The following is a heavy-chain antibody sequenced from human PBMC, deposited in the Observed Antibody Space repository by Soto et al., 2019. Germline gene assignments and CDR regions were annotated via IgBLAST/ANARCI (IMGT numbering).Heavy chain of an antibody. J-gene: IGHJ6*02. D-gene: IGHD3-10*01. V-gene: IGHV1-3*01. CDR3: ARDLKYYGSGSYYHYYYYGMDV. Sequence: ASVKVSCKASGYTFTSYAMHWVRQAPGQRLEWMGWINAGNGNTKYSQKFQGRVTITRDTSASTVYMELSSLRSEDTAVYYCARDLKYYGSGSYYHYYYYGMDVWGQGTTVTVSS. CDR1: GYTFTSYA. CDR2: INAGNGNT.